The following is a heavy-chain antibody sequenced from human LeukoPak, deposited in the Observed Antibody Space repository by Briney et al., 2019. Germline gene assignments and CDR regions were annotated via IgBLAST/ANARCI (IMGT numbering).Heavy chain of an antibody. V-gene: IGHV3-23*01. Sequence: PGGSLRLSCAASGFTFSSYAMSWVRQAPGKGLEWVSAISGSGGSIYYADSVKGRFTISRDNSKNTLYLQMNSLRAEDTAVYYCAKAETRRLRYFDWLSPRPYYYYGMDVWGQGTTVTVSS. D-gene: IGHD3-9*01. J-gene: IGHJ6*02. CDR1: GFTFSSYA. CDR2: ISGSGGSI. CDR3: AKAETRRLRYFDWLSPRPYYYYGMDV.